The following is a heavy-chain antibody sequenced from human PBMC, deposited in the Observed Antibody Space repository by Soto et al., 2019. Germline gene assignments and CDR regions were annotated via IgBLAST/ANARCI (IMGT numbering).Heavy chain of an antibody. CDR2: ISPYTGKT. CDR1: GYTFSDFA. V-gene: IGHV1-18*04. D-gene: IGHD1-26*01. CDR3: ARLGWELLSGRRYFDY. J-gene: IGHJ4*02. Sequence: QVLLVQSGSEVKKPGASMKVSCQTSGYTFSDFALTWARQVPDKGLEWLGWISPYTGKTNYAQRVHDRVALTTDTSTRTAYLELRSLTYDATAVYYCARLGWELLSGRRYFDYWGQGTLVTVSS.